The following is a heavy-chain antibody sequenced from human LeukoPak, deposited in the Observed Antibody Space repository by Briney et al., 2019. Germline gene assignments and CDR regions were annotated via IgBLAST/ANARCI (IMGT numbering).Heavy chain of an antibody. CDR3: ARARQDVVRGVFHPYYYYYYMDV. Sequence: SDTLSLTCAVYGGPLSGYYWSWLRQPTGKAREWMGEIKHRGHTHYNLSLKCRVPISVDTSKKQFSLKLRSVTAADSAVYYCARARQDVVRGVFHPYYYYYYMDVWGKGTTVTVSS. D-gene: IGHD3-10*01. V-gene: IGHV4-34*01. CDR2: IKHRGHT. CDR1: GGPLSGYY. J-gene: IGHJ6*03.